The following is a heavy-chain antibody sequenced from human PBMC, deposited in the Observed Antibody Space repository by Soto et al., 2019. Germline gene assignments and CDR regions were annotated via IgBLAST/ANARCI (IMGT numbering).Heavy chain of an antibody. CDR1: GGSISSGGYY. V-gene: IGHV4-30-4*08. D-gene: IGHD7-27*01. J-gene: IGHJ4*02. CDR3: VRVPGL. Sequence: PSETLSLTCTVSGGSISSGGYYWSWIRQFPGKGLEWIGYISSIGSTYYNPSLGSRLSMSVDTSKDQFSLRLTSVTAADTAVYYCVRVPGLWGQGTLVTVSS. CDR2: ISSIGST.